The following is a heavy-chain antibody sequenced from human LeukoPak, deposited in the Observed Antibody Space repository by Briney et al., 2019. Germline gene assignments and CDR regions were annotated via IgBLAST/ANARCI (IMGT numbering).Heavy chain of an antibody. V-gene: IGHV3-48*02. CDR3: ARERFGDFDY. CDR1: GFTFSSYS. J-gene: IGHJ4*02. D-gene: IGHD3-10*01. CDR2: ISSSSGTI. Sequence: GGSLRLSCAASGFTFSSYSMNWVRQAPGKGLEWVSYISSSSGTIYYADSVKGRFTISRDNAKNSLYLQMNSLRDDDTAVYHCARERFGDFDYGGQGTLVTVSS.